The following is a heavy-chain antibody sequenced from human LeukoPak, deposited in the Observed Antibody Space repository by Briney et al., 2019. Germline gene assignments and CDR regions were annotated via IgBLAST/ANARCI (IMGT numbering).Heavy chain of an antibody. V-gene: IGHV1-18*01. CDR1: GYTFTSYG. J-gene: IGHJ4*02. CDR3: ARGSSGYWYDSSGFWPFDY. Sequence: ASVKVSCKASGYTFTSYGISWVRQAPGQGLEWMGWISAYNGNTNYAQKLQGRVTMTTDTSTSTAYMELRSLRSDDTAVYYCARGSSGYWYDSSGFWPFDYWGQGTLVTVSS. D-gene: IGHD3-22*01. CDR2: ISAYNGNT.